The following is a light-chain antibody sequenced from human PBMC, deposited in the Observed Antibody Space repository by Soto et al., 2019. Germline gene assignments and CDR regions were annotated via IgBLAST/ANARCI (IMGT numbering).Light chain of an antibody. J-gene: IGKJ1*01. CDR1: QSISIW. CDR3: QQYNTYSPWA. CDR2: KAS. Sequence: DIQMTQSPSTLSASVGDRVTITCRASQSISIWLAWYQHKSGKAPKLLIYKASTLQSGVPSRFTGSGSGTEFTLTISSLQPDDFATYYCQQYNTYSPWAFGQGTKVDIK. V-gene: IGKV1-5*03.